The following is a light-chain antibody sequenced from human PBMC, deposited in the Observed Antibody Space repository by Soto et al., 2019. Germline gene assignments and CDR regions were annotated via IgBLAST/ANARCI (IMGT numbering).Light chain of an antibody. J-gene: IGKJ1*01. CDR3: QQFVNSRT. Sequence: IVLTQSPGTLSLSPGERATLSCRASQSVPSSDLAWYQQRPGQAPRLLIYGTSTRATGVPDRFSGSGSGTDFTLTISRLESEDFAVYYCQQFVNSRTFGQGTKVEIK. V-gene: IGKV3-20*01. CDR1: QSVPSSD. CDR2: GTS.